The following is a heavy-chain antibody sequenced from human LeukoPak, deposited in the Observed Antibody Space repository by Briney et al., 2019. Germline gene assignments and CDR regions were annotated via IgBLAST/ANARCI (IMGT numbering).Heavy chain of an antibody. J-gene: IGHJ5*02. CDR1: GYTFTGYY. D-gene: IGHD3-22*01. CDR2: INPNSGGST. Sequence: GASVKVSCKASGYTFTGYYMHWVRQAPGQGLEWMGWINPNSGGSTTYAQKFQGRVTMTRDTSTSTVYMELSSLRSEDTAVYYCAKSSAWTKGWFDPWGQGTLVTVSS. CDR3: AKSSAWTKGWFDP. V-gene: IGHV1-46*01.